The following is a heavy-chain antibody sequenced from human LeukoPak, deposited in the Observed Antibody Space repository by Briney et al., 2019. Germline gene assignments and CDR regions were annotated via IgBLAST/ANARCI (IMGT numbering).Heavy chain of an antibody. CDR3: ASASPANDY. CDR1: GFTVSSNY. Sequence: GGSLRLSCAASGFTVSSNYMSWVRQAPGKGLEWVSGIRDRGGDTFFADSVKGRFTISRDSSKNTLYLQMNNLRAEDTAKYYCASASPANDYWGQGTVVTVSS. D-gene: IGHD2-2*01. V-gene: IGHV3-23*01. CDR2: IRDRGGDT. J-gene: IGHJ4*02.